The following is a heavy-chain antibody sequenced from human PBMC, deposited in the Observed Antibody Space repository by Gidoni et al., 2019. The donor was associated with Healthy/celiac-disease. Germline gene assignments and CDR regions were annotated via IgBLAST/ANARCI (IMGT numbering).Heavy chain of an antibody. V-gene: IGHV3-23*01. CDR2: ISGSGGST. CDR1: GFTFSSYA. Sequence: EVQLLESGGGLVQPGGSLRLSCAASGFTFSSYALSWVRQAPGKGLEWVSAISGSGGSTYYADSVKGRFTISRDNSKNTLYLQMNSLRAEDTAVYYCAKDRPHYDSSGYYYSAFDIWGQGTMVTASS. D-gene: IGHD3-22*01. J-gene: IGHJ3*02. CDR3: AKDRPHYDSSGYYYSAFDI.